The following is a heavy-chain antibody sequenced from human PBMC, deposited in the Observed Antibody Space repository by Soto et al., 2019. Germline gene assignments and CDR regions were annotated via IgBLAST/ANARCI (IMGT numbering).Heavy chain of an antibody. CDR3: ARVPRYSSGWTDY. Sequence: GGSLRLSCAASGFTFSSYSMNWVRQAPGKGLEWVSSISSSSSYIYYADSVKGRFTISRDNAKNSLYLQMNSLRAEDTAVYYCARVPRYSSGWTDYWGQGTLVTVSS. J-gene: IGHJ4*02. D-gene: IGHD6-19*01. V-gene: IGHV3-21*01. CDR2: ISSSSSYI. CDR1: GFTFSSYS.